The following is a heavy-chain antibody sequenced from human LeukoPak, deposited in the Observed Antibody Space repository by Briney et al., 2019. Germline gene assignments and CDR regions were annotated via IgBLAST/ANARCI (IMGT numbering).Heavy chain of an antibody. D-gene: IGHD6-13*01. V-gene: IGHV4-38-2*01. J-gene: IGHJ4*02. CDR1: GYSITNGYY. CDR3: ARHDSAAAGIDF. CDR2: INHSGST. Sequence: SSETRSLTCAVSGYSITNGYYWGWIRQPPGKGLEWIGSINHSGSTSYNATLKSRVTISVDTSKNQFSLKVTSVTAADTAVYHCARHDSAAAGIDFWGQGTPVTVSS.